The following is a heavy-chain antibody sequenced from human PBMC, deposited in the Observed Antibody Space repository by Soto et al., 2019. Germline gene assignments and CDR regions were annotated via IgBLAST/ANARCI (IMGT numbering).Heavy chain of an antibody. CDR2: IDPSDSYT. CDR1: GYSFTSDW. J-gene: IGHJ4*02. D-gene: IGHD6-19*01. CDR3: ATSSAWYPYFDY. Sequence: AGESLKISCNGSGYSFTSDWISWVRQMPGKGLEWMGRIDPSDSYTNYSPSFQGHVTISADKSISTAYLQWSSLMASDTAMYYCATSSAWYPYFDYWGQGTLVTVSS. V-gene: IGHV5-10-1*01.